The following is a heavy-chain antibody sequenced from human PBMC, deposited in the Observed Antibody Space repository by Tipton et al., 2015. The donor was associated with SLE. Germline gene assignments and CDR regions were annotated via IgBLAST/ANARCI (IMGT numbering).Heavy chain of an antibody. J-gene: IGHJ4*02. CDR2: IKQDGSEK. CDR1: GFTFSSYW. Sequence: SLRLSCAASGFTFSSYWMSWVRQAPGKGLEWVANIKQDGSEKYYVDSVKGRFTISRDNAKNSLHLQMNSLRAEDTAVYYCARSPIAVALDYWGQGTLVTVSS. V-gene: IGHV3-7*01. D-gene: IGHD6-19*01. CDR3: ARSPIAVALDY.